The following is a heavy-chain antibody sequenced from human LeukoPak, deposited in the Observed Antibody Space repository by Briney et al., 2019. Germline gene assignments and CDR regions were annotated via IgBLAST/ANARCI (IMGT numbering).Heavy chain of an antibody. Sequence: PSETLSLTCTVSGGSISSGGCYWSWIRQHPGKGLEWIGYIYYSGSTYYNPSLKSRVTISVDTSKNQFSLKLSSVTAADTAVYYCARANYYDSSGPPSGLDYWGQGTLVTVSS. CDR3: ARANYYDSSGPPSGLDY. D-gene: IGHD3-22*01. CDR1: GGSISSGGCY. CDR2: IYYSGST. V-gene: IGHV4-31*03. J-gene: IGHJ4*02.